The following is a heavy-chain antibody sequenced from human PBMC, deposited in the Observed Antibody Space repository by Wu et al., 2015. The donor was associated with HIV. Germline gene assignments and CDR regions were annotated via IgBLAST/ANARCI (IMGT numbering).Heavy chain of an antibody. CDR1: GGTFSSYA. Sequence: QVQLVQSGAEVKKPGSSVKVSCKASGGTFSSYAISWVRQAPGQGLEWMGRIIPIFGTANYAQKFQGRVTITADESTSTAYMELSSLRSEDTAVYYCATYSGDTAMVTFSPRYGMDVWGQGTTVTVSS. CDR2: IIPIFGTA. D-gene: IGHD5-18*01. V-gene: IGHV1-69*13. J-gene: IGHJ6*02. CDR3: ATYSGDTAMVTFSPRYGMDV.